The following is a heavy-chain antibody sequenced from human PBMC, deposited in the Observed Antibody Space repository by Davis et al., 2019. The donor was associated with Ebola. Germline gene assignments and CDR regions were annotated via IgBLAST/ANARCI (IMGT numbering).Heavy chain of an antibody. CDR3: AREWDIVLVPAAMRDYYYFGMDV. V-gene: IGHV7-4-1*02. CDR1: PFTFPRYA. Sequence: AASVKVSCKASPFTFPRYAMNWVRQAPGHGLEWMGWINTNTGNPTYAQGFTGRFVFSLDTSVSSAYLQISSLKAEDTSVYYCAREWDIVLVPAAMRDYYYFGMDVWGQGTTVTVSS. CDR2: INTNTGNP. D-gene: IGHD2-2*01. J-gene: IGHJ6*02.